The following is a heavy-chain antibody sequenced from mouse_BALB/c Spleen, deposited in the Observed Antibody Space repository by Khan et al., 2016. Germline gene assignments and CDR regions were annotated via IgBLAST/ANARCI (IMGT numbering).Heavy chain of an antibody. Sequence: VQLQQSGPELVKPGASVKVSCKASGYAFTSYNMYWVKQSHGKSLEWIGYIDPYNGGTNYNQKFKGKATLTVDKSSSTAYMHLNSLTSEASAVYYCAREGVTTVVAKGLDFWGQGTTLTVSS. CDR3: AREGVTTVVAKGLDF. V-gene: IGHV1S135*01. CDR2: IDPYNGGT. D-gene: IGHD1-1*01. CDR1: GYAFTSYN. J-gene: IGHJ2*01.